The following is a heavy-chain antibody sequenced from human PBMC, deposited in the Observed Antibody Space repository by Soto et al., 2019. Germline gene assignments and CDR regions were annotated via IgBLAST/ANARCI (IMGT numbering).Heavy chain of an antibody. V-gene: IGHV4-59*01. CDR1: GGSISSYY. J-gene: IGHJ4*02. CDR3: ARSRHSGYDSSDY. CDR2: IYYSGST. D-gene: IGHD5-12*01. Sequence: QVQLQESGPGLVKPSETLSLTCTVSGGSISSYYWSWIRQPPGKGLEWIGYIYYSGSTNYNPSLKSRVTISVDTSKNQFSLKLSSVPAADTAVYYCARSRHSGYDSSDYWGQGTLVTVSS.